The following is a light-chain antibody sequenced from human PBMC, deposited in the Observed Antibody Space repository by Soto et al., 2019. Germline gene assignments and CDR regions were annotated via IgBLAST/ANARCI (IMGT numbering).Light chain of an antibody. J-gene: IGKJ2*02. V-gene: IGKV3-20*01. CDR3: QQYGSSPCT. Sequence: EIVLTQSPGTLSLSPGERATLSCSASQSASSSYLAWYQQKPGQAPRLLIYGASSRATGIPDRFSGSGSGTDFTLTISRLEPEDFALYYCQQYGSSPCTFGQGTKLEIK. CDR2: GAS. CDR1: QSASSSY.